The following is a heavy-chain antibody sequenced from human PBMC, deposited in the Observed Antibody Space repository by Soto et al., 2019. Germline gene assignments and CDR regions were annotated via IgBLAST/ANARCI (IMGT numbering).Heavy chain of an antibody. Sequence: ASVKVSCKASGYTFTSYYMHWVRQAPGQGLEWMGIINPSGGSTSYAQKFQGRVTMTGDTSTSTVYMELSSLRSDDTAVYYCARINWNYGWFDPWGQGTLVTVSS. V-gene: IGHV1-46*01. J-gene: IGHJ5*02. CDR3: ARINWNYGWFDP. CDR1: GYTFTSYY. CDR2: INPSGGST. D-gene: IGHD1-7*01.